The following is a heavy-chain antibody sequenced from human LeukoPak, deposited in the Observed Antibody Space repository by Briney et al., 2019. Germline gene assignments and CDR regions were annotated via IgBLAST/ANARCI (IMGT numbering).Heavy chain of an antibody. CDR2: ISSSSGYI. Sequence: GGSLRLSCVASGFRFSSYSLSWVRQAPGKGLEWVSYISSSSGYIYYADSVQGRFTISRDNAKNSLYLQMDSLRAEDTAVYYCAKDSDYGEVKVFDYWGQGTLVTVSS. CDR3: AKDSDYGEVKVFDY. J-gene: IGHJ4*02. CDR1: GFRFSSYS. V-gene: IGHV3-21*01. D-gene: IGHD4-17*01.